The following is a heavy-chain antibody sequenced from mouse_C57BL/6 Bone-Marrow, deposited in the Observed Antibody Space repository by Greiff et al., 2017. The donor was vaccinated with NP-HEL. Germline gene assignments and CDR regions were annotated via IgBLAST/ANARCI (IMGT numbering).Heavy chain of an antibody. J-gene: IGHJ1*03. Sequence: VQLQQSGAELVRPGASVKLSCTASGFNIKDDYMHWVKQRPEQGLEWIGWIDPENGATEYASKFQGKATITADTSANTAYLQLSSLTSEDTAVYYCTTNDGSSDYVHWYFDVWGTGTTVTVSS. CDR1: GFNIKDDY. CDR2: IDPENGAT. CDR3: TTNDGSSDYVHWYFDV. V-gene: IGHV14-4*01. D-gene: IGHD1-1*01.